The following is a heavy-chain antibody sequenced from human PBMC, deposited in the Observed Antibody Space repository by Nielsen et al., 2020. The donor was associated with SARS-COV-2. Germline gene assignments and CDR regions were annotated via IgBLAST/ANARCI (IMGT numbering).Heavy chain of an antibody. J-gene: IGHJ4*02. V-gene: IGHV3-30*18. Sequence: GGSLRLSCAASGFTFSSYGMHWARQAPGKGLEWVAVISYDGSNKYYADSVKGRFTISRDNSKNTLYLQMNSLRAEDTAVYYCAKDRYCSGGSCYSGFDYWGQGTLVTVSS. CDR1: GFTFSSYG. D-gene: IGHD2-15*01. CDR2: ISYDGSNK. CDR3: AKDRYCSGGSCYSGFDY.